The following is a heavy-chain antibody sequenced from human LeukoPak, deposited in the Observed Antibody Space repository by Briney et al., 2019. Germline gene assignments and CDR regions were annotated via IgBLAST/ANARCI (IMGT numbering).Heavy chain of an antibody. CDR2: ISGSGGST. V-gene: IGHV3-23*01. Sequence: QAGGSLRLSCAASGFTFSSYAMSWVRLAPGKGLEWVSGISGSGGSTYYADSVKGRFTISRDNSKNTLFLQMNSLRAEDTAVYYCAKETYSSGWYPYFDYWGQGTLVTVSS. J-gene: IGHJ4*02. CDR3: AKETYSSGWYPYFDY. CDR1: GFTFSSYA. D-gene: IGHD6-19*01.